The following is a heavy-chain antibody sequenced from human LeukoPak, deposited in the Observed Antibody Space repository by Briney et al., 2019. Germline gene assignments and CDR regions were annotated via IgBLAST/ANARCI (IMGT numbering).Heavy chain of an antibody. CDR2: IIPIFGTA. V-gene: IGHV1-69*13. Sequence: SVKVSCTASGGTFSSYAISWVRQAPGQGLEWMGGIIPIFGTANYAQKFQGRVTITADESTSTAYMELSSLRSEDTAVYYCARGAPYDFWSGYYNYYYMDVWGKGTTVTVSS. J-gene: IGHJ6*03. CDR1: GGTFSSYA. D-gene: IGHD3-3*01. CDR3: ARGAPYDFWSGYYNYYYMDV.